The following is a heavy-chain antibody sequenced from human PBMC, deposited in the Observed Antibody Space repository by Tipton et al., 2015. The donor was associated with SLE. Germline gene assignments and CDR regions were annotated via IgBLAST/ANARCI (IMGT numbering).Heavy chain of an antibody. CDR3: ARDDIGRAYYDFWSGYSNAFDI. D-gene: IGHD3-3*01. CDR2: ISSSSSYI. V-gene: IGHV3-21*01. CDR1: GFTFSSYS. Sequence: GSLRLSCAASGFTFSSYSMNWVRQAPGRGLEWVSSISSSSSYIYYADSVKGRFTISRDNAKNSLYLQMNSLRAEDTAVYYCARDDIGRAYYDFWSGYSNAFDIWGQGTMVTVSS. J-gene: IGHJ3*02.